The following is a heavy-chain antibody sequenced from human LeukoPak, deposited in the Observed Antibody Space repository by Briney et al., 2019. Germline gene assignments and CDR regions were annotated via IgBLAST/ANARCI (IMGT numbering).Heavy chain of an antibody. J-gene: IGHJ3*01. CDR2: ISFSSDNT. Sequence: GGSLRLSCAASGFTFRDSAMSWVRQAPGKGLEWVSLISFSSDNTYYTDSVKGRFTISRDNSKDTLYLQMNSLRAEDTAIYSCARDIELSTWGLGTMVTVSS. V-gene: IGHV3-23*01. D-gene: IGHD3-16*02. CDR3: ARDIELST. CDR1: GFTFRDSA.